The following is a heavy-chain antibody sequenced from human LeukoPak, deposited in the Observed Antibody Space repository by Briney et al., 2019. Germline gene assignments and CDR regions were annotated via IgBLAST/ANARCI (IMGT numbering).Heavy chain of an antibody. CDR3: TRLGGGSPNIVVVPGTSKLKWFDP. CDR1: GFTFSNAW. J-gene: IGHJ5*02. CDR2: IKTRSNNYAT. D-gene: IGHD2-2*01. V-gene: IGHV3-73*01. Sequence: HSGGSLRLSCAASGFTFSNAWMNWVRQASGKGLEWLGQIKTRSNNYATVYPASLQGRFTISRDDSRDTAFLQMNSLKTDDTAVYYCTRLGGGSPNIVVVPGTSKLKWFDPWGQGTLVTVSS.